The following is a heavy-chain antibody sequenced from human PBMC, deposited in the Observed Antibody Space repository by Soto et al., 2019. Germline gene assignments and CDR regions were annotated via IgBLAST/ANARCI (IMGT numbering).Heavy chain of an antibody. D-gene: IGHD2-15*01. CDR2: ISYDGSAR. Sequence: GGSLRLSCAASGFTFSTFGMHWVRQAPGKGLEWVSVISYDGSARYYVDSVKGRFTISRDNSKNTVYLQMNSLRPEDTAVYYCAKDLGYCSGDNCYSSPLDYWGQGALVTVSS. CDR1: GFTFSTFG. V-gene: IGHV3-30*18. CDR3: AKDLGYCSGDNCYSSPLDY. J-gene: IGHJ4*02.